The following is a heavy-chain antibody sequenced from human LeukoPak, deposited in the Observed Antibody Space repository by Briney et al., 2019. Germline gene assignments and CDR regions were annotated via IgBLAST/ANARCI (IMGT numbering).Heavy chain of an antibody. J-gene: IGHJ5*02. CDR2: IIPIFGTA. V-gene: IGHV1-69*05. CDR3: ARTGFWFDP. Sequence: ASVKVSCKASGGTFSSYAISWVRQAPGQGLEWMGGIIPIFGTANYAQKLQGRVTMTTDTSTSTAYMELRSLRSDDTAVYYCARTGFWFDPWGRGTLVTVSS. CDR1: GGTFSSYA.